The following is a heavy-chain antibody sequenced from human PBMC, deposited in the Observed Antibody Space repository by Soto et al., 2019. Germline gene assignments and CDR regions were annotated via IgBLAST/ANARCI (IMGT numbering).Heavy chain of an antibody. Sequence: PSQTLSLTCAISGDSVSSNSAAWNWIRQSPSRGLEWLGRTYYRSTRWYNDYAVSVKSRITVNPDTSKNQFSLHLNSVTPEDTAGYYCAGTTSLQWYYMDVWDKGTTVTVSS. V-gene: IGHV6-1*01. CDR2: TYYRSTRWYN. CDR3: AGTTSLQWYYMDV. CDR1: GDSVSSNSAA. J-gene: IGHJ6*03. D-gene: IGHD1-7*01.